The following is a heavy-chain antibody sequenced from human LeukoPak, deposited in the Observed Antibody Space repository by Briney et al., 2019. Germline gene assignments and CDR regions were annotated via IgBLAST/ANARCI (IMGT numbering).Heavy chain of an antibody. J-gene: IGHJ4*02. Sequence: GGSLRLSCAASGFTFSSYWMSWVRQAPGKGLEWVANIKQDGSEKYYVDSVKGRSTISRDNGKNSLYLQMNSLRAEDTAVYYCAREYSSGGDYAFDYWGQGNLVTVSS. D-gene: IGHD4-17*01. CDR1: GFTFSSYW. V-gene: IGHV3-7*01. CDR2: IKQDGSEK. CDR3: AREYSSGGDYAFDY.